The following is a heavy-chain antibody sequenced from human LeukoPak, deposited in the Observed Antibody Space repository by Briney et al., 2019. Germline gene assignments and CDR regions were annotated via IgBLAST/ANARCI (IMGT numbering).Heavy chain of an antibody. CDR3: ARVQQWLVIDY. J-gene: IGHJ4*02. V-gene: IGHV4-59*01. D-gene: IGHD6-19*01. CDR1: GGSISSYH. Sequence: SETLSLTCTVSGGSISSYHWSWIRQPPGKGLEWIGYIYYSGSTNYNPSLKSRVTISVDTSKNQFSLKLSSVTAADTAVYYCARVQQWLVIDYWGQGTLVTVSS. CDR2: IYYSGST.